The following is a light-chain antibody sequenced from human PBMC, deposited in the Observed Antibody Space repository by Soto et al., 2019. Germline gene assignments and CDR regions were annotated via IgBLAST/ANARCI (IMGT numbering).Light chain of an antibody. CDR1: QGISSY. CDR2: AAS. V-gene: IGKV1-8*01. CDR3: QQSYRAVT. Sequence: RVTQSPASVSASTGDRVTITCRASQGISSYLAWYQQKPGKAPKLLIYAASTLQSGVPSRFSGSGSGTDFTLTISCLQSEDFATYYCQQSYRAVTFGQGARLEIK. J-gene: IGKJ5*01.